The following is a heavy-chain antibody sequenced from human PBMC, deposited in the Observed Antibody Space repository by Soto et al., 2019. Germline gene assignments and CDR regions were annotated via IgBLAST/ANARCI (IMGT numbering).Heavy chain of an antibody. V-gene: IGHV3-21*01. D-gene: IGHD2-2*02. CDR3: ARVGAGYCISTSCYTYYYYGMDV. J-gene: IGHJ6*02. CDR1: GFTFSSYS. CDR2: ISSSSSYI. Sequence: EVQLVESGGGLVKPGGSLRLSCAASGFTFSSYSMNWVRQAPGKGLEWVSSISSSSSYIYYADSVKGRFTISRDNAKNSLDLQLNSLRAEDKAVYYCARVGAGYCISTSCYTYYYYGMDVWGQGTTVTVSS.